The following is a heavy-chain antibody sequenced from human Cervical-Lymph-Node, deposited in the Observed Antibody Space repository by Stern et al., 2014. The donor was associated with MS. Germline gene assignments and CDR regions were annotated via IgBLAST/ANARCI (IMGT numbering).Heavy chain of an antibody. CDR2: IDADSGGT. CDR1: GYTFTGYY. Sequence: VQLVQSGAEVKKPGASVKVSCRASGYTFTGYYIHWVRQAPGQGLEWKGRIDADSGGTNYAQKFQGGVTLDSDTDNNTAYIELSGLRSDDTAINYCARQYCSGGKCHSTACNYHGMDVWGQGTTVSVSS. J-gene: IGHJ6*02. V-gene: IGHV1-2*06. CDR3: ARQYCSGGKCHSTACNYHGMDV. D-gene: IGHD2-15*01.